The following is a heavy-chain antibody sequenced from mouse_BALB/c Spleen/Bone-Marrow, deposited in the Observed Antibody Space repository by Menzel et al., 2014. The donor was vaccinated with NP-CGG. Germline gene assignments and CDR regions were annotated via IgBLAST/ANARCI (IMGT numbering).Heavy chain of an antibody. CDR1: GFSLTSYS. J-gene: IGHJ2*01. V-gene: IGHV2-9*02. CDR2: IWAGGST. Sequence: VQLVESGSGLVAPSQSLSITCTASGFSLTSYSVYWVRQPPGKGLEWLGAIWAGGSTNYNSAFISRLSISNDNSKSQVFLKMSTLQTNNTAVCYCGRTFWSRGQGATLSVSS. CDR3: GRTFWS.